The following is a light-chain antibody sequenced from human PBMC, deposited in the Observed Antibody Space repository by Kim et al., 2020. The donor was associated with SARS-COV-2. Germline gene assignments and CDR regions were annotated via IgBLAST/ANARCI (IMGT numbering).Light chain of an antibody. CDR3: GTWDGSLSAGV. CDR2: ESY. V-gene: IGLV1-51*01. Sequence: GQKVTISCSGSSSNIGTNHVSWYQHVPGTAPRLLIYESYKRPSEIPDRFSGSKSGTSATLGITGLQTGDEADYYCGTWDGSLSAGVFGGGTQLTVL. CDR1: SSNIGTNH. J-gene: IGLJ2*01.